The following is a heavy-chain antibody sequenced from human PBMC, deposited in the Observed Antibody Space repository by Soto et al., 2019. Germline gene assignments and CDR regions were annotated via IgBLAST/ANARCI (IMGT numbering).Heavy chain of an antibody. CDR1: GGSISSSSYY. Sequence: PSETLSLTCTVSGGSISSSSYYWGWMRQPPGKGLEWVGSIYCSGSTYYNPSLKSRVTISVDTSKNQFSLKLSSVTAADAAVYYCARHGGDIVVVVAVFDYWGQGALVTVSS. CDR3: ARHGGDIVVVVAVFDY. CDR2: IYCSGST. V-gene: IGHV4-39*01. D-gene: IGHD2-15*01. J-gene: IGHJ4*02.